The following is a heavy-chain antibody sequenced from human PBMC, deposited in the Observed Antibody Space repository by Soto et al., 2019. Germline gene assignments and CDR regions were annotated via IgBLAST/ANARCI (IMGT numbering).Heavy chain of an antibody. V-gene: IGHV3-33*01. J-gene: IGHJ6*04. Sequence: QMQLVGSGGGVVQPGTSLRLSCAASGFPFSNYGIHWVRQAPGKGLEWVAIIWTDGNNKYYADSVKGRFTISRDNSKNTIYLQMNSLRVEDTAVYYCARDRWGYRGGTSCSYMDVWGKGTTVTVSS. D-gene: IGHD2-2*01. CDR3: ARDRWGYRGGTSCSYMDV. CDR1: GFPFSNYG. CDR2: IWTDGNNK.